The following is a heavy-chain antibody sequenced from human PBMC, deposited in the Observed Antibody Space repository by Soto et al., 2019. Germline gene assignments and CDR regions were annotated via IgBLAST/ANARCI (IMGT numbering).Heavy chain of an antibody. CDR2: INSVSGGA. V-gene: IGHV1-2*02. CDR1: GDTHTIYF. CDR3: ARGGSYYAH. D-gene: IGHD1-26*01. J-gene: IGHJ4*02. Sequence: QVQLVQSGAEVKQPGASVRVSCKASGDTHTIYFIHWLRQAPGQGLEWMGWINSVSGGANYAPRFQGRVAMTRDSSSATAFMELSRLRSDDTAVYYCARGGSYYAHWGQGTLVTVSS.